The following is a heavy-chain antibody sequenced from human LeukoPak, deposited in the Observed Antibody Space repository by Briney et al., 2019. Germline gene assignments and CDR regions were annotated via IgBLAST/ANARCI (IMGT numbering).Heavy chain of an antibody. J-gene: IGHJ6*02. CDR3: ARYPYYDFWSGYSSYYYYYGMDV. D-gene: IGHD3-3*01. CDR2: IYYSGST. CDR1: GGSISSSSYS. V-gene: IGHV4-39*01. Sequence: PSETLSLTCTVSGGSISSSSYSWGWIRQPPGKGLEWIGSIYYSGSTYYNPSLKSRVTISVDTSKNQFSLKLSSVTAADTAVYYCARYPYYDFWSGYSSYYYYYGMDVWGQGTTVTVSS.